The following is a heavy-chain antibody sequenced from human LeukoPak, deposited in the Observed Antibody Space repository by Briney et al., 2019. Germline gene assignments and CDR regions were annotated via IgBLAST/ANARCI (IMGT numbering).Heavy chain of an antibody. CDR3: AKIPPLLQRWHYFDY. CDR2: INHSGST. CDR1: GGSFSGYY. D-gene: IGHD4-23*01. J-gene: IGHJ4*02. V-gene: IGHV4-34*01. Sequence: NASETLSLTCAVYGGSFSGYYWSWIRQPPGKGLEWIGEINHSGSTNYNPSLKSRVTISVDTSKNQFSLKLSSVTAADTAVYYCAKIPPLLQRWHYFDYWGQGTLVTVSS.